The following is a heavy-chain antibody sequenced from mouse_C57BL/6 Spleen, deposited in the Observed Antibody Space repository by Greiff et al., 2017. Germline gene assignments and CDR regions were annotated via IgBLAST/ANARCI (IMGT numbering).Heavy chain of an antibody. CDR3: ARDGAITTVVARYFDV. J-gene: IGHJ1*03. D-gene: IGHD1-1*01. V-gene: IGHV1-81*01. CDR2: IYPRSGNT. CDR1: GYTFTSSG. Sequence: VQLQQSGAELARPGASVTLSCKASGYTFTSSGISWVKQRTGQGLEWIGEIYPRSGNTYYNEKFKGKATLTADKSSSTAYMELRSLTSEDSAVYFCARDGAITTVVARYFDVWGTGTTVTVSS.